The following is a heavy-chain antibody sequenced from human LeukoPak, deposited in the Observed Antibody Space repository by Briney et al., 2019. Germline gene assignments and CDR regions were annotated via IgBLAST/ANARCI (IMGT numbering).Heavy chain of an antibody. J-gene: IGHJ4*02. D-gene: IGHD2-15*01. CDR1: GFTFSGYW. CDR2: ISSSSSYI. CDR3: ARIGAVDCSGGSCSRSLTN. Sequence: PGGSLRLSCAASGFTFSGYWMTWVRQAPGKGLEWVSSISSSSSYIYYADSVKGRFTISRDNAKNSLYLQMNSLRAEGTAVYYCARIGAVDCSGGSCSRSLTNWGQGTLVTVSS. V-gene: IGHV3-21*01.